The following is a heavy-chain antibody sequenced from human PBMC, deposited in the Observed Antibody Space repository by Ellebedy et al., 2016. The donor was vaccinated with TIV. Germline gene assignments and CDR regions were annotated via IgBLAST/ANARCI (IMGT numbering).Heavy chain of an antibody. CDR2: IYYSGST. CDR3: ARDGGACTNGVCLDWFDP. Sequence: SETLSLTCTASGGSISSYYWSWIRQPPGKGLEWIGYIYYSGSTNYNPSLKSRVTISVDTSKNQFSLKLSSVTAADTAVYYCARDGGACTNGVCLDWFDPWGQGTLVTVSS. J-gene: IGHJ5*02. D-gene: IGHD2-8*01. CDR1: GGSISSYY. V-gene: IGHV4-59*01.